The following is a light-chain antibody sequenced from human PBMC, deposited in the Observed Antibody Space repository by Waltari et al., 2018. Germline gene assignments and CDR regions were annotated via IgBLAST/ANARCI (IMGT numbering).Light chain of an antibody. CDR1: QGISSY. CDR3: QQLKSYPVT. Sequence: DIQLTQSPSSLSASVGDRVTITCRASQGISSYLAWYQQKPGKAPKLLIYAASTLQSGVPSRFSGSGSGTEFTLTISSLQTEDFATYYCQQLKSYPVTFGGGTKLEIK. V-gene: IGKV1-9*01. J-gene: IGKJ4*01. CDR2: AAS.